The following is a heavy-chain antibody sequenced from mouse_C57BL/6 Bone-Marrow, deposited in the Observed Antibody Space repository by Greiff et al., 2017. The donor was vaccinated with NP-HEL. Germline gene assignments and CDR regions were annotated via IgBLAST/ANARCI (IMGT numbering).Heavy chain of an antibody. Sequence: DVKLQESGPGLAKPSQTLSLTCSATGYSITSDYWNWIRQFPGNKLEYMGYISYSGSTYYNPSLKSRISITRDTSKNQYYLQLNSVTTEDTATYYCARDYYGSSCEGYWYFDVWGTGTTVTVSS. J-gene: IGHJ1*03. CDR2: ISYSGST. D-gene: IGHD1-1*01. CDR3: ARDYYGSSCEGYWYFDV. CDR1: GYSITSDY. V-gene: IGHV3-8*01.